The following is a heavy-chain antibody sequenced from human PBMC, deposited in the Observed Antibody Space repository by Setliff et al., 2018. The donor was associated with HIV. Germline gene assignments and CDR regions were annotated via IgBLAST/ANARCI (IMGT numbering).Heavy chain of an antibody. V-gene: IGHV4-39*01. D-gene: IGHD3-22*01. CDR2: IYYTGST. CDR1: GASISSSSHH. J-gene: IGHJ6*03. Sequence: PSETLSLTCTVSGASISSSSHHWAWIRQPPGKGLEYIGNIYYTGSTHHNPSLESRVATSVDTSKNQFSLKLSSVTAADTAVYYCARGGLQDYYDSSGYNDYYYYMDVWGKGTTVTVSS. CDR3: ARGGLQDYYDSSGYNDYYYYMDV.